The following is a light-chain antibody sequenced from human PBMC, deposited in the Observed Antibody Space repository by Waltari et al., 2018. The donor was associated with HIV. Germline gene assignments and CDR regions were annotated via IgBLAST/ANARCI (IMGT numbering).Light chain of an antibody. CDR1: SSTIRDNP. J-gene: IGLJ3*02. Sequence: QSVLTQPPSVSGTPGQRVTISCFGSSSTIRDNPVNWYPPLPGTAPKPLIYEPRQRPSGVPARFSGSKSGTSASLAISGLQSEDEADYYCAAWDDSLNGYWVFGGGTTLTVL. V-gene: IGLV1-44*01. CDR3: AAWDDSLNGYWV. CDR2: EPR.